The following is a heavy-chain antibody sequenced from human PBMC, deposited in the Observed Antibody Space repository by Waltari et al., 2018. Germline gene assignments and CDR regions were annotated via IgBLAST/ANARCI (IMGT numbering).Heavy chain of an antibody. V-gene: IGHV1-69*01. J-gene: IGHJ4*02. CDR1: GGTFSSYA. CDR2: ISPSLGTA. D-gene: IGHD5-18*01. CDR3: AREGGGRYSYGYLFDY. Sequence: QVQLVQSGAEVKKPGSSVKVSCKASGGTFSSYAISWVRQAPGQGLEWMGGISPSLGTANYEQKVQGRVTITADESTSTAYMELSSLRSEDTAVYYCAREGGGRYSYGYLFDYWGQGTLVTVSS.